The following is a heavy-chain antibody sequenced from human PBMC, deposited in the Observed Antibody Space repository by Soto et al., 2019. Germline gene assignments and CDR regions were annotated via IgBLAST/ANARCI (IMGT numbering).Heavy chain of an antibody. CDR1: GYTFTDYF. CDR2: INPNNGRT. CDR3: AREVGPGGRWFDP. V-gene: IGHV1-2*02. Sequence: GASVKVSCKASGYTFTDYFMHWVRQAPGQGLEWVGWINPNNGRTNYAQKLQGRVIMTRDTSISTAYMELSGLRSDDTAVYYCAREVGPGGRWFDPWGQGTLVTVSS. D-gene: IGHD3-16*01. J-gene: IGHJ5*02.